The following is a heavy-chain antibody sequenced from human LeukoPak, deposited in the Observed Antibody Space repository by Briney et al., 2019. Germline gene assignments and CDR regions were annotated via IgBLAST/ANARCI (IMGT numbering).Heavy chain of an antibody. CDR2: IYYSGST. J-gene: IGHJ3*02. D-gene: IGHD2-8*01. CDR1: GGSISSYY. CDR3: ARHTKKRVAFDI. Sequence: PSETLSLTCTVSGGSISSYYWSWIRQSPGKGLEWIGYIYYSGSTNYNPSLKSRVTISVDTSKNQFSLKLSSVTAADTAVYYCARHTKKRVAFDIWGQGTMVTVSS. V-gene: IGHV4-59*08.